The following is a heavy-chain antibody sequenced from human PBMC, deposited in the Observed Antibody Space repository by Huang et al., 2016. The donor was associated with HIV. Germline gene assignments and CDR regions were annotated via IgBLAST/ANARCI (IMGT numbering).Heavy chain of an antibody. CDR3: ARGRGTSWSFFDT. Sequence: QVRLDQWGAGLLKPSETLTLTCAVYGDSLSGFFWSWIRQSPGRGLEWIGEITQSGRTNYNPSLKSGVTIAIDTSKKQFYLKLKSVTADDTSTYYCARGRGTSWSFFDTWGQGSFVTVSS. CDR1: GDSLSGFF. J-gene: IGHJ5*02. V-gene: IGHV4-34*01. CDR2: ITQSGRT. D-gene: IGHD2-2*01.